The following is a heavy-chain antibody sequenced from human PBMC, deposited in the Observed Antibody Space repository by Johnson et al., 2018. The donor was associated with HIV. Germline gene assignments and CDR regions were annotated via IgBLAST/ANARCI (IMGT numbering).Heavy chain of an antibody. CDR2: IKQDGSEK. D-gene: IGHD6-13*01. Sequence: VQLVESGGSVVRPGGSLRLSCAASGFTFDDYGMSWVRQAPGKGLEWVANIKQDGSEKYYVDSVKGRFTISRDNAKNSLYLQMNSLRAEDTAVYYCAREIIAAADDIWGQGTMVTVSS. J-gene: IGHJ3*02. CDR1: GFTFDDYG. CDR3: AREIIAAADDI. V-gene: IGHV3-7*01.